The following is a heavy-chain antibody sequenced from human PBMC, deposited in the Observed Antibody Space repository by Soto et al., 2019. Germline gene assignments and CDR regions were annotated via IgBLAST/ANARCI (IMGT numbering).Heavy chain of an antibody. CDR3: ASSNLYDSSGYYLFDY. CDR2: INPNSGGT. Sequence: VASVKVSCKVSGYTFTGYYMHWVRQAPGQGLEWMGWINPNSGGTNYAQKFQGWVTMTRDTSISTAYMELSRLRSDDTAVYYCASSNLYDSSGYYLFDYWGQGTLVTVSS. CDR1: GYTFTGYY. D-gene: IGHD3-22*01. J-gene: IGHJ4*02. V-gene: IGHV1-2*04.